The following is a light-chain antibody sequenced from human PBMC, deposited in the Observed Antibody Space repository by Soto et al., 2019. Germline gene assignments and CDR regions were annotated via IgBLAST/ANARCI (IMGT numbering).Light chain of an antibody. Sequence: EIVFTQSPCTLAVSPVERATLSCGASQSVNSRLAWYQHKPGQAPRLLISGASNRASGIPARFSAWGSGTDFTLTISRVDPADFAFYYCQQYFTSPITFGQGTRLEIK. J-gene: IGKJ5*01. V-gene: IGKV3-20*01. CDR1: QSVNSR. CDR3: QQYFTSPIT. CDR2: GAS.